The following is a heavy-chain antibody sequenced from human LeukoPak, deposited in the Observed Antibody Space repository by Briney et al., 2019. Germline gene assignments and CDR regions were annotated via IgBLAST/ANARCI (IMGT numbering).Heavy chain of an antibody. D-gene: IGHD6-13*01. J-gene: IGHJ4*02. CDR3: ASEVYSSSWYVRGDY. Sequence: PSETLSLTCAVYGGSFSGYYWSWIRQPPRKGLEWIGEINHSGSTNYNPSLKSRVTISVDTSKNQFSLKLSSVTAADTAVYYCASEVYSSSWYVRGDYWGQGTLVTVSS. CDR1: GGSFSGYY. CDR2: INHSGST. V-gene: IGHV4-34*01.